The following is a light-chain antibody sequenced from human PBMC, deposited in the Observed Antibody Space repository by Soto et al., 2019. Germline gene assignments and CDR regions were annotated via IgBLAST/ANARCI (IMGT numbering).Light chain of an antibody. J-gene: IGKJ1*01. CDR2: WAS. V-gene: IGKV4-1*01. CDR3: QQYYTTSWS. CDR1: QSVLYSPNNKNY. Sequence: DIVMTQSPESLAVSLAERATINCTSSQSVLYSPNNKNYLAWYQHKKGQTPKMLIYWASIRESGVPDRFSGSGSGTDFTLAISRLQSEDVAVYYCQQYYTTSWSFGQGTKVDI.